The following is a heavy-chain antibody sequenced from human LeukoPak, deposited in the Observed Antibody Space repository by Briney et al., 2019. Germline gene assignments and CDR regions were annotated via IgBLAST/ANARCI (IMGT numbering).Heavy chain of an antibody. J-gene: IGHJ3*02. D-gene: IGHD6-13*01. V-gene: IGHV1-8*01. CDR2: MNPNSGNT. CDR3: ARGPRCSSWFRALGDAFDI. CDR1: GYTFTSYD. Sequence: ASVKVSCKASGYTFTSYDINWVRQATGQGLEWMGWMNPNSGNTGYAQKFQGRVTMTRNTSISTAYMELSSLRSEDTAVYYCARGPRCSSWFRALGDAFDIWGQGTMVTVSS.